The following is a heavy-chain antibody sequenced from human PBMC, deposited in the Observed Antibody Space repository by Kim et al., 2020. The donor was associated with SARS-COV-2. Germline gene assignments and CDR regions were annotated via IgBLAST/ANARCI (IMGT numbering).Heavy chain of an antibody. V-gene: IGHV1-46*01. CDR2: INPSGGTT. CDR1: GYTFTSYY. J-gene: IGHJ6*04. CDR3: ARSGDDCSGTSCYPYYYGMAV. D-gene: IGHD2-2*01. Sequence: ASVKVSCKASGYTFTSYYMHWVRQAPGQGLEWMGIINPSGGTTTYAQKFQGRVTMTRDTSTSTVYMELSSLRSEDTAVYHCARSGDDCSGTSCYPYYYGMAVWGKGTTVPVSS.